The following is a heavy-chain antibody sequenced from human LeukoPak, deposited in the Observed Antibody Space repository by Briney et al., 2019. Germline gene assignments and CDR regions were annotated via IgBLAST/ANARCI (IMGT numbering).Heavy chain of an antibody. CDR3: ARGTYYYDSSGYYLDY. CDR2: IYSGGST. V-gene: IGHV3-53*01. Sequence: GGSLRLSCAASGFTVSSNYMSWVRQAPGKGLEWVSVIYSGGSTYYTDSVKGRFTISRDSSKNTLYLQMNSLRAEDTAVYYCARGTYYYDSSGYYLDYWGQGTLVTVSS. D-gene: IGHD3-22*01. CDR1: GFTVSSNY. J-gene: IGHJ4*02.